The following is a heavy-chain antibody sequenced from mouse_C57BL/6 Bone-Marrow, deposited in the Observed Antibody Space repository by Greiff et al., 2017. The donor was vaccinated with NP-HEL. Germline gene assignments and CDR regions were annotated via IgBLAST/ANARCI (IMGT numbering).Heavy chain of an antibody. Sequence: QVTLKVSGPGILQSSQSLSLTCSFSGFSLSTSGMGVSWIRQPSGKGLEWLAHSYWDDDKRYNPSLKSRLTIPKDTSRNQVFLKITRVDTADTATYYCARSPTAVVARRYFDVWGTGTTVTVSS. CDR2: SYWDDDK. CDR1: GFSLSTSGMG. CDR3: ARSPTAVVARRYFDV. D-gene: IGHD1-1*01. V-gene: IGHV8-12*01. J-gene: IGHJ1*03.